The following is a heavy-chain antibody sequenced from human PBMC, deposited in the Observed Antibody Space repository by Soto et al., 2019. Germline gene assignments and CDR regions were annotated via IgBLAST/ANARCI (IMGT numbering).Heavy chain of an antibody. CDR3: AAKGRWYVGYYYYGMDV. J-gene: IGHJ6*02. CDR2: FDPEDGET. Sequence: ASVKLYCKVSGYTLTELSMHWVRQAPGKGLEWMGGFDPEDGETIYAQKFQGRVTMTEDTSTDTDYMEQSSLRSEYTAVYYCAAKGRWYVGYYYYGMDVWGQWTTVTVSS. V-gene: IGHV1-24*01. D-gene: IGHD6-13*01. CDR1: GYTLTELS.